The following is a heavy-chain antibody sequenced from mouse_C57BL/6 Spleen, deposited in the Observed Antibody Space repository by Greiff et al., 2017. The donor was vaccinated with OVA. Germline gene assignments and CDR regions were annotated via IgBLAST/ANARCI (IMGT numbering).Heavy chain of an antibody. Sequence: EVKVEESGGGLVKPGGSLKLSCAASGFTFSDYGMHWVRQAPEKGLEWVAYISSGSSTIYYADTVKGRFTISRDNAKNTLFLQMTSLRSEDTAMYYCARIPYYYAMDYGGQGTSVTVSS. CDR2: ISSGSSTI. CDR1: GFTFSDYG. CDR3: ARIPYYYAMDY. V-gene: IGHV5-17*01. J-gene: IGHJ4*01.